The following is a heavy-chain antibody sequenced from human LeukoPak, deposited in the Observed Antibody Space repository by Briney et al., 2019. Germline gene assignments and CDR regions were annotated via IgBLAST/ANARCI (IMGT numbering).Heavy chain of an antibody. CDR2: ISGSGGST. V-gene: IGHV3-23*01. CDR1: GFTFSSYA. Sequence: GGSLRLSCAASGFTFSSYAMSWVRQAPGKGLEWVSAISGSGGSTYYADSVKGRFTISRDNSKNTLYLQMNSLRAEDTAVYYCTKDPSIVVVVAATPEGNYGMDVWGQGTTVTVSS. D-gene: IGHD2-15*01. CDR3: TKDPSIVVVVAATPEGNYGMDV. J-gene: IGHJ6*02.